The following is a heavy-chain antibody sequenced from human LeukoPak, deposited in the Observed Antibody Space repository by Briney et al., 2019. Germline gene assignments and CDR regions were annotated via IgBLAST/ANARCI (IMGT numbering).Heavy chain of an antibody. V-gene: IGHV3-23*01. CDR3: AKNPFIKWLRSGYYFDY. Sequence: GGSLRLSCAASGFTFSSYAMSWVRQAPGKGLEWVSAISGSGGSTYYADSVKGRFTISRDNSKNTLYLQMDSLRAEDTAVYYCAKNPFIKWLRSGYYFDYWGQGTLVTVSS. J-gene: IGHJ4*02. CDR1: GFTFSSYA. D-gene: IGHD5-12*01. CDR2: ISGSGGST.